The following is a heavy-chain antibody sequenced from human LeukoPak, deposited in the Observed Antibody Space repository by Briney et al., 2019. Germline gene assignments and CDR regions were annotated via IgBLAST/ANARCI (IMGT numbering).Heavy chain of an antibody. CDR2: ISFDGSRR. J-gene: IGHJ4*02. V-gene: IGHV3-30*18. CDR3: AKEGTDYGDYPYFFDY. D-gene: IGHD4-17*01. CDR1: GFTFSDSG. Sequence: GGSLRLSCAASGFTFSDSGMHWVRQAPGKGLEWVAIISFDGSRRFYADSVRGRFTVSRDNSKNTLFLQMDSLSADDTGVYCCAKEGTDYGDYPYFFDYWGQGTLVTVSS.